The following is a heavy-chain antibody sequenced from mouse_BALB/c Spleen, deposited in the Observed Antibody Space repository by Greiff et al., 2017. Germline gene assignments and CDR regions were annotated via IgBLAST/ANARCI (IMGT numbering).Heavy chain of an antibody. J-gene: IGHJ4*01. D-gene: IGHD2-2*01. CDR2: IYPSDSYT. V-gene: IGHV1-69*02. CDR1: GYTFTSYW. Sequence: QVQLKQSGAELVRPGASVKLSCKASGYTFTSYWINWVKQRPGQGLEWIGNIYPSDSYTNYNQKFKDKATLTVDKSSSTAYMQLSSPTSEDSAVYYCTRSGGYAYAMDYWGQGTSVTVSS. CDR3: TRSGGYAYAMDY.